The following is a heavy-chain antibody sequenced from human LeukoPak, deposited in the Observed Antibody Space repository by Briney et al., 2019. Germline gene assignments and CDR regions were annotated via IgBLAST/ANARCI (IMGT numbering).Heavy chain of an antibody. Sequence: SETLSLTCTVSGGSISSSSYYWGWIRQPPGKGLEWIGSIYYSGSTYYNPSLKSRVTISVDTSKNQFSLKLSSVTAADTAVYYCARGEKYYDFWSGYPDWGQGTMVTVSS. V-gene: IGHV4-39*01. CDR2: IYYSGST. CDR1: GGSISSSSYY. D-gene: IGHD3-3*01. CDR3: ARGEKYYDFWSGYPD. J-gene: IGHJ3*01.